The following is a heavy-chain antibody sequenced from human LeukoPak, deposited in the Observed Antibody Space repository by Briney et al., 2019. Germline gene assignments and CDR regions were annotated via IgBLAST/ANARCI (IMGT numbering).Heavy chain of an antibody. V-gene: IGHV3-30-3*01. Sequence: GGSLRLSCAASGFTFSSYAMHWVRQAPGKGLEWVAVISYDGSNKYYADSVKGRFTISRDNSKNTLYLQMNSLRAEDTAVYYCAKAWGSITMVRGVIIPSPFDYWGQGTLVTVSS. D-gene: IGHD3-10*01. CDR2: ISYDGSNK. CDR1: GFTFSSYA. J-gene: IGHJ4*02. CDR3: AKAWGSITMVRGVIIPSPFDY.